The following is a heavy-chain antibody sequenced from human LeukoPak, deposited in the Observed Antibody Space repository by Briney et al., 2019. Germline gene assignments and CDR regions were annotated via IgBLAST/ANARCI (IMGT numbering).Heavy chain of an antibody. CDR2: INTITGNP. CDR1: GGTFSSYA. Sequence: ASVKVSCKASGGTFSSYAISWVRQAPGQGLEWMGWINTITGNPTYAQGFTGRFVFSLDTSVSTAYLQISGLKAEDTAVYYCARAYYGDYGGAFDIWGQGTMVTVSS. D-gene: IGHD4-17*01. V-gene: IGHV7-4-1*02. CDR3: ARAYYGDYGGAFDI. J-gene: IGHJ3*02.